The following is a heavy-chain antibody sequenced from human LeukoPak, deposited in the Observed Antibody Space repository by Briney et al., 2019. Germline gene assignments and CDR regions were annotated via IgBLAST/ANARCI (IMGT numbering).Heavy chain of an antibody. V-gene: IGHV3-30*04. J-gene: IGHJ2*01. CDR2: ISHDGREK. CDR1: VFSFSTHA. Sequence: SLRLSRAASVFSFSTHAMHWVRQGPGRGLEWVAIISHDGREKYYTDSVKGRFTISRDNSKNTLDLQMNGLRAEETAGFYCARDVNVAVLSANYFALWGRARLASVSS. CDR3: ARDVNVAVLSANYFAL. D-gene: IGHD2-21*02.